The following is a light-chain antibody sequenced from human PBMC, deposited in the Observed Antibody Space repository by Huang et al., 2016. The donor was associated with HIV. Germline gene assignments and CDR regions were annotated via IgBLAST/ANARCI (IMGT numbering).Light chain of an antibody. CDR1: QSVRSSS. CDR3: QQYGSSPPYT. V-gene: IGKV3-20*01. CDR2: GAS. Sequence: IVLTQSPGTLSWSPGERVTLSCRASQSVRSSSLARYQQKPGQAPRLLIFGASNRATAIPDGFSGSGSGTDFTLTISRLEPEDFVVYYCQQYGSSPPYTFGQGTKLEIK. J-gene: IGKJ2*01.